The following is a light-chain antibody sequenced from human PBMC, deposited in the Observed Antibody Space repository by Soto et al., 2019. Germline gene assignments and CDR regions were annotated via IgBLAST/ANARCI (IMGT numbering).Light chain of an antibody. J-gene: IGKJ4*01. Sequence: EIVLTQSPGTLSLSPGERATLSCRASQSVSNNYLAWYQQKPGQAPRLLIYGASNRATGIPDRFSGSGSGTDFTLTISSLQHEDFATYYCQQLNSYPLTFGGGTKVDNK. V-gene: IGKV3-20*01. CDR2: GAS. CDR1: QSVSNNY. CDR3: QQLNSYPLT.